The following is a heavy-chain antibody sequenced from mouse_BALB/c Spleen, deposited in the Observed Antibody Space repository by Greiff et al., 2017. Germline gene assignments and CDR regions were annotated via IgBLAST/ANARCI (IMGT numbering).Heavy chain of an antibody. V-gene: IGHV5-6-5*01. Sequence: EVKLVESGGGLVKPGGSLKLSCAASGFTFSSYAMSWVRQTPEKRLEWVASISSGGSTYYPDSVKGRFTISRDNARNILYLQMSSLRSEDTAMYYCAREVDYDYLYAMDYWGQGTSVTVSS. J-gene: IGHJ4*01. D-gene: IGHD2-4*01. CDR1: GFTFSSYA. CDR3: AREVDYDYLYAMDY. CDR2: ISSGGST.